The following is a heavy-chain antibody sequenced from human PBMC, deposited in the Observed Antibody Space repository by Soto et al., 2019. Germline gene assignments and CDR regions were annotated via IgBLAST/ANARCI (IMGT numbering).Heavy chain of an antibody. CDR1: GFSLSTSAVG. V-gene: IGHV2-5*02. Sequence: QITLKESGPTLVKPTQTLTLTCTFSGFSLSTSAVGVGWIRQPPGKALEWLAFIYWDDDKRYSPSLKSSLTINKDTSKNHVVHARTNINPVNTTTYYCAHLVVAGLTHYFDCWGQGTLVTVSS. CDR3: AHLVVAGLTHYFDC. D-gene: IGHD2-8*02. CDR2: IYWDDDK. J-gene: IGHJ4*02.